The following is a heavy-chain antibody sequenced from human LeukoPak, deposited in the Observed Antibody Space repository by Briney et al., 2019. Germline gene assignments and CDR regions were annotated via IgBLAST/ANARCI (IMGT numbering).Heavy chain of an antibody. CDR1: GFTFRDYE. CDR3: SAGDVFDI. D-gene: IGHD1-26*01. J-gene: IGHJ3*02. CDR2: ISSSGATT. Sequence: FTSAVSGFTFRDYEMHWVRQAPGKGLVWVAYISSSGATTYYTPSVKGRFIISRGNVKNSLYLQMNSLRAEDSAVYYCSAGDVFDIWGQGTMVTVSS. V-gene: IGHV3-48*03.